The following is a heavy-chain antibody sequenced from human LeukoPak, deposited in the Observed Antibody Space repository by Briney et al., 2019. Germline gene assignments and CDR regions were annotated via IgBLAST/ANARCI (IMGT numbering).Heavy chain of an antibody. Sequence: ASVKVSCKASGYTFTGYYMHWVRQAPGQGLEWMGWINPNSGGTNYAQKFQGRVTMTRDTSISTAYMELSRLRSDDTAVYYCARDREWLKFSWFDPWGQGTLVTVSS. CDR3: ARDREWLKFSWFDP. CDR2: INPNSGGT. V-gene: IGHV1-2*02. J-gene: IGHJ5*02. CDR1: GYTFTGYY. D-gene: IGHD6-19*01.